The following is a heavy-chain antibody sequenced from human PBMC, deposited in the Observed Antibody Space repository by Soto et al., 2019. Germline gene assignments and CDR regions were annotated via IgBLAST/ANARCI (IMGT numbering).Heavy chain of an antibody. D-gene: IGHD3-10*01. CDR3: ARSRVTMVRGVIHYYYGMDV. Sequence: SETLSLTCAVYGGSFSGYYWSWIRQPPGKGLEWIGEINHSGSTNYNPSLKSRVTISVDTSKNQFSLKLSSVTAADTAVYYCARSRVTMVRGVIHYYYGMDVWGQGTTVTVSS. CDR2: INHSGST. CDR1: GGSFSGYY. V-gene: IGHV4-34*01. J-gene: IGHJ6*02.